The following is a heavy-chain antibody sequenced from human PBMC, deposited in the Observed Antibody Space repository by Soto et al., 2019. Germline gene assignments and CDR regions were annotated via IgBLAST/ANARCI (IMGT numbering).Heavy chain of an antibody. CDR3: AKDYIVVVPAASADAFDI. J-gene: IGHJ3*02. D-gene: IGHD2-2*01. Sequence: GGSLRLSCAASGFTFSSYAMSWVRQAPGKGLEWVSAISGSGGSTYYADSVKGRFTISRDNSKNTLYLQMNSLRAEDTAVYYCAKDYIVVVPAASADAFDIWGQGTMVTVSS. CDR1: GFTFSSYA. V-gene: IGHV3-23*01. CDR2: ISGSGGST.